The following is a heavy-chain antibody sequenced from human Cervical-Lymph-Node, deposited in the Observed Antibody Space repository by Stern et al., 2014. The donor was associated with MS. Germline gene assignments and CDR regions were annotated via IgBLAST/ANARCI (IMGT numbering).Heavy chain of an antibody. J-gene: IGHJ2*01. Sequence: VQLVESGAEVKKPGSSVKVSCKASGGTFSDYAISWIRQAPGQGLERVGGIIPFFGTTNYAQKFQGRVTLTADAATSTAHMELSSLRSDDTAIYYCARGGNPDWYFDLWGRGTLITVSS. D-gene: IGHD2/OR15-2a*01. CDR3: ARGGNPDWYFDL. V-gene: IGHV1-69*01. CDR2: IIPFFGTT. CDR1: GGTFSDYA.